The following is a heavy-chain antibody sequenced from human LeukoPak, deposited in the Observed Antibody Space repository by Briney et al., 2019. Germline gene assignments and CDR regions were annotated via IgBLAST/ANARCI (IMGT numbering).Heavy chain of an antibody. V-gene: IGHV4-59*01. D-gene: IGHD3-22*01. J-gene: IGHJ4*02. CDR1: GDSINSYH. CDR2: IYYRGST. CDR3: ARAKKTYYYDSSGYFPYYFDY. Sequence: PSETLSLTCTVSGDSINSYHWSWIRQPPGKGLEWIGYIYYRGSTNYNPSLEGRVTISVDTSKNQFSLKLSSVTTADTAVYYCARAKKTYYYDSSGYFPYYFDYWGQGTLVTVSS.